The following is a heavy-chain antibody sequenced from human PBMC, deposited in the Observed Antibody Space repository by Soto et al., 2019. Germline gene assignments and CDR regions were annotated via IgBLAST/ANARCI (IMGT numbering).Heavy chain of an antibody. D-gene: IGHD2-2*01. CDR2: IYPGGST. J-gene: IGHJ6*02. V-gene: IGHV3-66*01. CDR1: GFTVSSNY. Sequence: EVQLVESGGGLVQPGGSLRLSCAASGFTVSSNYMSWVRQAPGKGLEWVSVIYPGGSTYYADSVKGRFTISRDNSKNTLYFQMTSLRAEDTALYYCARDITSGMDVWGQGTTVTVS. CDR3: ARDITSGMDV.